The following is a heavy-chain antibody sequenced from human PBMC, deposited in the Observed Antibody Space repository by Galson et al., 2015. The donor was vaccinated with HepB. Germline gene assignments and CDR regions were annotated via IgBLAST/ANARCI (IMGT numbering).Heavy chain of an antibody. Sequence: SLRLSCAASGFTFSRYSMHWVRRAPGKGLDWVAVTSPDTTIKYYADSVKGRFTISRDNSKNTLYLQMSNLRAEDTAVYYCARDLRTQQLVDYWGQGTLVTVSS. V-gene: IGHV3-30*14. J-gene: IGHJ4*02. D-gene: IGHD6-13*01. CDR3: ARDLRTQQLVDY. CDR1: GFTFSRYS. CDR2: TSPDTTIK.